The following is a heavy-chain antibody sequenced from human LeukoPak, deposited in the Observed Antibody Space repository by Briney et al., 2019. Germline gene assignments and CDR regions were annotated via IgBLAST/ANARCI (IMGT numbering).Heavy chain of an antibody. Sequence: SGGSLRLSCAASGFTFSSYAMHWVRQAPGKGLEWVAVISYGGSNKYYADSVKGRFTISRDNAKNSLYLQMNSLRAEDTAVYYCARGASQDRGDAFDIWGQGTMVTVSS. CDR2: ISYGGSNK. V-gene: IGHV3-30*04. CDR3: ARGASQDRGDAFDI. D-gene: IGHD2-15*01. CDR1: GFTFSSYA. J-gene: IGHJ3*02.